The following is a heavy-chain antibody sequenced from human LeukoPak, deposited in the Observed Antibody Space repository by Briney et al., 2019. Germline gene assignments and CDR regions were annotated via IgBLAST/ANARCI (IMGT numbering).Heavy chain of an antibody. CDR3: AGGAGPLFDP. CDR2: IDNSGGTM. V-gene: IGHV3-11*01. J-gene: IGHJ5*02. Sequence: GGSLRLSCAASGFTFTDHYMSWIRQAPGKGLEWISYIDNSGGTMYYADSVKGRFTVSRDNAKNSLYLQTNSLRAEDTAVYYCAGGAGPLFDPWGQGTLVTVSS. CDR1: GFTFTDHY.